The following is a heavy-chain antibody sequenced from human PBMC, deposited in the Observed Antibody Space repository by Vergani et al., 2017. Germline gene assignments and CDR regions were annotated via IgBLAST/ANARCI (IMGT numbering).Heavy chain of an antibody. CDR1: GFTFSSYS. D-gene: IGHD6-19*01. Sequence: EVQLVESGGGLVQPGGSLRLSCAASGFTFSSYSMNWVRQAPGKGLEWVSYISSSSSTIYYADSVKGRFTISRDNAKNSLYLQMNSLRAEDTAVYYCARQVAVAGKWWGPYYYYGMDVWGQGTTVTVSS. CDR3: ARQVAVAGKWWGPYYYYGMDV. J-gene: IGHJ6*02. V-gene: IGHV3-48*01. CDR2: ISSSSSTI.